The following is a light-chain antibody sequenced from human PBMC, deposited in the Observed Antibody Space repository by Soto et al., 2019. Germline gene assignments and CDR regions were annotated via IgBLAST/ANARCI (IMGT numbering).Light chain of an antibody. CDR2: EVS. CDR3: CSYAGSSTYVV. CDR1: SSDVGSYNL. J-gene: IGLJ2*01. Sequence: QSMLTQPASVSGSPGQSITISCTGTSSDVGSYNLVSWYQQHPGKAPKLMIYEVSKRPSGVSNRFSGSKSGNTASLTISGLQAEDEADYYCCSYAGSSTYVVFGGGPKVTVL. V-gene: IGLV2-23*02.